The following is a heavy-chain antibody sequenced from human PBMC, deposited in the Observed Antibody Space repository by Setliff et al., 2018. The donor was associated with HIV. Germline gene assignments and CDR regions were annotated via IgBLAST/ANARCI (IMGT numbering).Heavy chain of an antibody. CDR2: VRHDGDVQ. Sequence: QPGGSLRLSCAASGFIFSDYAMHWVRQAPGKGLEWVAFVRHDGDVQIYADSVKGRFTASRDNPKNTVSLQLNSLRIEDTAVYYCARDFSWATDSWGQGTLVTVSS. V-gene: IGHV3-30*02. J-gene: IGHJ4*02. CDR1: GFIFSDYA. D-gene: IGHD2-15*01. CDR3: ARDFSWATDS.